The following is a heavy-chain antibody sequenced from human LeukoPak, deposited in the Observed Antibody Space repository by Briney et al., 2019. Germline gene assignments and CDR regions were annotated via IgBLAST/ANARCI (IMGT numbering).Heavy chain of an antibody. J-gene: IGHJ4*02. D-gene: IGHD5-12*01. V-gene: IGHV3-66*01. CDR2: IYSDGTT. CDR3: AKDDSYSGYVY. CDR1: GFTVRNNY. Sequence: PGGSLRLSCAASGFTVRNNYMNWVRQAPGKGLEWVSLIYSDGTTDYADSVRGRFTISRDNFENTLYLQMNSLRAEDTAVYYCAKDDSYSGYVYWGQGTLVTVSS.